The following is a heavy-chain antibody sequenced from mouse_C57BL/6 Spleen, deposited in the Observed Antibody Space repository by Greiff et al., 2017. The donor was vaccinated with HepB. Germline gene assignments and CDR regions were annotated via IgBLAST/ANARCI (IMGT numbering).Heavy chain of an antibody. CDR3: ARRTTEYYFDY. D-gene: IGHD1-1*01. CDR1: GFTFSSYG. V-gene: IGHV5-6*02. J-gene: IGHJ2*01. CDR2: ISSGGSYT. Sequence: DVKLVESGGDLVKPGGSLKLSCAASGFTFSSYGMSWVRQTPDKRLEWVATISSGGSYTYYPDSVKGRFTISRDNAKNTLYLQMSSLKSEDTAMYYCARRTTEYYFDYWGQGTTLTVSS.